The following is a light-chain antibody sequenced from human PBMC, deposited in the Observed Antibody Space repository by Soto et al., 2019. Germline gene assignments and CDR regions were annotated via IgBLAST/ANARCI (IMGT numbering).Light chain of an antibody. V-gene: IGKV3-20*01. Sequence: EIVLTHSPGTLSLSPGERATLSCRASQSGSSSYLAWYEQRPGQTPSLLIYGASSRATSIPARFNGSGSGTDFTLTIIRREPPEYAVDYCRQYCSGTPFTFGQGTRLEIK. J-gene: IGKJ5*01. CDR2: GAS. CDR3: RQYCSGTPFT. CDR1: QSGSSSY.